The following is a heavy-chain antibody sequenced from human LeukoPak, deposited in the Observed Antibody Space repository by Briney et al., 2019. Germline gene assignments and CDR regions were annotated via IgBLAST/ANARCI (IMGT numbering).Heavy chain of an antibody. Sequence: SDPLPHICTVSGVPNSRLLWIWLRPPTGKGLEWSGNIYNRGSTKYNPSLKSRVTISVDTSKNQCSLKLSSVTAADTAVYYCARTKGHLHPRTPYYYYSRDVWGKRTTVTVSS. J-gene: IGHJ6*03. V-gene: IGHV4-59*08. D-gene: IGHD1-1*01. CDR3: ARTKGHLHPRTPYYYYSRDV. CDR1: GVPNSRLL. CDR2: IYNRGST.